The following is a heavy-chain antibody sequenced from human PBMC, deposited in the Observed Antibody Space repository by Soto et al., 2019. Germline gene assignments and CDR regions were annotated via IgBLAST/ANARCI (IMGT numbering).Heavy chain of an antibody. V-gene: IGHV4-34*01. CDR1: GGSFSGYY. CDR3: ARGAPSIPYDSSGYLPSNFDY. Sequence: SETLSLTCAVYGGSFSGYYWSWIRQPPGKGLEWIGEINHSGSTNYNPSLKSRVTISVDTSKNQFSLKLSSVTAADTAVYYCARGAPSIPYDSSGYLPSNFDYWGQGTLVTVSS. CDR2: INHSGST. J-gene: IGHJ4*02. D-gene: IGHD3-22*01.